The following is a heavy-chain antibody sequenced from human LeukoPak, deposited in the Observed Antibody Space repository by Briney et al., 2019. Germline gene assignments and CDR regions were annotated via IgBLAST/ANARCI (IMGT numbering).Heavy chain of an antibody. CDR3: ARPDRGPGAFDI. CDR1: GGSISSGGYY. V-gene: IGHV4-30-2*01. Sequence: SETLSLTCTVSGGSISSGGYYWSCIRQPPGKGLEWIGYIYHSGSTYYNPSLKSRVTISVDRSKNQFSLKLSSVTAADTAVYYCARPDRGPGAFDISGQGTMVTVSS. CDR2: IYHSGST. D-gene: IGHD1-14*01. J-gene: IGHJ3*02.